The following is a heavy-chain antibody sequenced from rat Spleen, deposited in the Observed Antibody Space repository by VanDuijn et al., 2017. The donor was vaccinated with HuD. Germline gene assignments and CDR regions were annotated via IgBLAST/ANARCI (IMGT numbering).Heavy chain of an antibody. CDR2: ISPSGGRT. V-gene: IGHV5-25*01. D-gene: IGHD1-1*01. J-gene: IGHJ2*01. Sequence: EVQLVESGGGLVQPGRSLKLSCAASGFTFSNYDMAWVRQAPTKGLEWVASISPSGGRTYYRDSVKGRFTVSRDNAKSTLYLQMDSLRSEDTATYYCARRGYSLAYFDYWGQGVMVTVSS. CDR3: ARRGYSLAYFDY. CDR1: GFTFSNYD.